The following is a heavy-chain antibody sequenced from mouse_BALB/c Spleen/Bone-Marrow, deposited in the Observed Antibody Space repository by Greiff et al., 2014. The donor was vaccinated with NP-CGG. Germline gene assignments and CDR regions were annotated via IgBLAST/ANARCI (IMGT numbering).Heavy chain of an antibody. CDR1: GFNIKDTY. J-gene: IGHJ4*01. CDR3: ARSRDYGSSYYAMDY. V-gene: IGHV14-3*02. CDR2: IDPANGNT. Sequence: VQLQQSGAELVKPGASVKLSCTASGFNIKDTYMHWVKQRPEQGLEWIGRIDPANGNTKYDPKFQGKATITADTSSSTAYLQLSSLTSEDTAVYYCARSRDYGSSYYAMDYWGQGTSVTASS. D-gene: IGHD1-1*01.